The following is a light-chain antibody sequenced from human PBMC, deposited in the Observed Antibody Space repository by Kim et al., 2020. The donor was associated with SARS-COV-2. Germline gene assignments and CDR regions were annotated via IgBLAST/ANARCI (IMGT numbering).Light chain of an antibody. J-gene: IGKJ4*01. CDR2: DAS. CDR1: QSVSSSY. V-gene: IGKV3-20*01. CDR3: QQYGSSPLT. Sequence: APGKSSPPPCRASQSVSSSYLAWCQQKPGQAPRLLIYDASSRATGIPDRFSGSGSGTDFTLTITRLEPEDFAVYYCQQYGSSPLTFGGGTKVDIK.